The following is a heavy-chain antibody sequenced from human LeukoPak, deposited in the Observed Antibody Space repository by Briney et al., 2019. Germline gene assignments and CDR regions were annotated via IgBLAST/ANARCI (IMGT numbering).Heavy chain of an antibody. D-gene: IGHD3-10*01. J-gene: IGHJ4*02. CDR1: GYTFTSYG. V-gene: IGHV1-18*01. Sequence: AASVKVSCKASGYTFTSYGISWVRQAPGQGLEWMGWISAYNGNTNYAQKLQGRVTMTRDTSTNTVYMELSSLRSEDTALYFCARAVRGFSSRSSGSLPPRRKHSLSFDSWGQGTLVTVSS. CDR2: ISAYNGNT. CDR3: ARAVRGFSSRSSGSLPPRRKHSLSFDS.